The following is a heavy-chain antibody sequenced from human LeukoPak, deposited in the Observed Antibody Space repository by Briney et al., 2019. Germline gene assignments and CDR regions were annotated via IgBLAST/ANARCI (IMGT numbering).Heavy chain of an antibody. CDR2: ISYDGSNN. CDR1: GFTFSSCG. D-gene: IGHD2-2*03. CDR3: AKDPLGYCSSTSCYWFDP. J-gene: IGHJ5*02. Sequence: GGSLRLSCAASGFTFSSCGMHWVRQAPGKGLEWVAVISYDGSNNYYADSVKGRFTISRDNPKNTLYLQMNSLRAEDTAVYYCAKDPLGYCSSTSCYWFDPWGQGTLVTVSS. V-gene: IGHV3-30*18.